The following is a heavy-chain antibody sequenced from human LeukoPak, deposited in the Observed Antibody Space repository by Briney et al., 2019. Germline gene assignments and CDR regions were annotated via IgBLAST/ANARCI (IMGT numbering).Heavy chain of an antibody. V-gene: IGHV4-59*01. CDR1: GGSISGYY. Sequence: PSETLSLTCTVSGGSISGYYWSWIRQPPGKGLEWIAYTYYSGSTNYNPSLKSRVTISVDTSKNQFSLKVHSVTAADTAVYYCARSSTWYYFDYWGQGTLVTVSS. D-gene: IGHD6-13*01. CDR3: ARSSTWYYFDY. J-gene: IGHJ4*02. CDR2: TYYSGST.